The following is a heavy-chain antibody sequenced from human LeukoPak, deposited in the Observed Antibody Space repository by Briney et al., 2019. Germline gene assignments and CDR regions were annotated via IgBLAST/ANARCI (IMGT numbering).Heavy chain of an antibody. CDR3: ARVFRSGFDS. J-gene: IGHJ4*02. CDR2: TYYRSKWYN. Sequence: SQTLSLTCAISGDSVSSNSAAWNWIRQSPSRGLEGLGRTYYRSKWYNDYAVSVKSRIIINPDTSKNHFSLQLKSVTPEDTAVYYCARVFRSGFDSWGQGTLVTVSS. CDR1: GDSVSSNSAA. V-gene: IGHV6-1*01. D-gene: IGHD1-14*01.